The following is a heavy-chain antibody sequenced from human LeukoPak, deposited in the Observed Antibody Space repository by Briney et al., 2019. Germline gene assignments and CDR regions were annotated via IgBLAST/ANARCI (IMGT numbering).Heavy chain of an antibody. Sequence: GASVKVSCKASGGTFSSYAISWVRQAPGQGLEWMGIINSSGGSTSYAQKFQGRVTMTRDTSTSTVYMELRSLRSEDTAVYYCAIGLYGDYDPVGVAWFDPWGQGTLVTVSS. CDR1: GGTFSSYA. D-gene: IGHD4-17*01. CDR2: INSSGGST. CDR3: AIGLYGDYDPVGVAWFDP. V-gene: IGHV1-46*01. J-gene: IGHJ5*02.